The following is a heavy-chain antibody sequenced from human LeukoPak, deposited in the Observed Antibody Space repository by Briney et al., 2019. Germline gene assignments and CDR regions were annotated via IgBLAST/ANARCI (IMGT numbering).Heavy chain of an antibody. D-gene: IGHD3-22*01. J-gene: IGHJ4*02. CDR3: AKVRRITMIVVGAFDY. Sequence: QAGGSPRLSCAASGFTFSSYAMSWVRQAPGKGLEWVSAISGSGGSTYYADSVKGRFTISRDNSKNTLYLQMNSLRAEDTAVYYCAKVRRITMIVVGAFDYWGQGTLVTVSS. CDR2: ISGSGGST. V-gene: IGHV3-23*01. CDR1: GFTFSSYA.